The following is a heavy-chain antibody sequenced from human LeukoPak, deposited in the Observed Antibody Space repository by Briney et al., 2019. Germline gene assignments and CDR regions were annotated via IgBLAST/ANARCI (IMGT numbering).Heavy chain of an antibody. Sequence: GGSLRLSCAVSGFTFSDHYMDWVRQAPGKGLERVGRSRNKDHRYSTEYAASVKGRFTISRDESKNSLYLQMNSLKIDDTAIYYCVRGHDSFDYWGQGTLVTVSS. CDR2: SRNKDHRYST. V-gene: IGHV3-72*01. CDR1: GFTFSDHY. J-gene: IGHJ4*02. CDR3: VRGHDSFDY. D-gene: IGHD3-3*01.